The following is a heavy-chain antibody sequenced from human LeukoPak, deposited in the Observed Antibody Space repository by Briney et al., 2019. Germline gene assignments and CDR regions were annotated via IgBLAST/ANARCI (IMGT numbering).Heavy chain of an antibody. CDR1: GFTFSSYE. J-gene: IGHJ4*02. CDR2: INSDGSST. V-gene: IGHV3-74*01. Sequence: GGSLRLSCAASGFTFSSYEVNWVRQAPGKGLVWVSRINSDGSSTSYADSVKGRFTISRDNAKNTLYPQMNSLRAEDTAVYYCARVPVDTAMGGDYWGQGTLVTVSS. CDR3: ARVPVDTAMGGDY. D-gene: IGHD5-18*01.